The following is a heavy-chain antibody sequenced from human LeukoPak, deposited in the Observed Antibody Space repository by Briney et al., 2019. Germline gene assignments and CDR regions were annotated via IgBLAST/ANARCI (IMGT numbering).Heavy chain of an antibody. CDR3: ARDEGSITMIPDY. V-gene: IGHV1-18*01. CDR2: IRAYNGNT. CDR1: GYTFTSSG. Sequence: ASVKVSCKASGYTFTSSGISWVRQAPGQGLEWMGRIRAYNGNTNYAQKLQRRVTMTTDTSTSTAYWKLRSLRSDDTAVYYSARDEGSITMIPDYWGQGTLVTVSS. J-gene: IGHJ4*02. D-gene: IGHD3-22*01.